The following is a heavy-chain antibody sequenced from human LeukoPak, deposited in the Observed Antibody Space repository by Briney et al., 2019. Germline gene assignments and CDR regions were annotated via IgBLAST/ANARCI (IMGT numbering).Heavy chain of an antibody. CDR2: FDPEDGET. J-gene: IGHJ4*02. CDR3: ATALASYDSSGQGGY. D-gene: IGHD3-22*01. CDR1: GYTLTELS. V-gene: IGHV1-24*01. Sequence: ASVKVSCKVSGYTLTELSMHSVRQAPGKGLEWMGGFDPEDGETIYAQKFQGRVTMTEDTSTDTAYMELSSLRSEDTAVYYCATALASYDSSGQGGYWGQGTLVTVSS.